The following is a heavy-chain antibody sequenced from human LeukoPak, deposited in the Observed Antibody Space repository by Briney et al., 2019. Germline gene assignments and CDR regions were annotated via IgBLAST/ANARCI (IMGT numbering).Heavy chain of an antibody. Sequence: SETLSLTCVVYGGSFSGYYWSWIRQPPGKGLEWIGEINHSGSTNYNPSLKSRVTISVDTSKNQFSLKLSSVTAADTAVYYCARRRITMVRGHNPSKYYFDYWGQGTLVTVSS. J-gene: IGHJ4*02. V-gene: IGHV4-34*01. CDR2: INHSGST. CDR3: ARRRITMVRGHNPSKYYFDY. D-gene: IGHD3-10*01. CDR1: GGSFSGYY.